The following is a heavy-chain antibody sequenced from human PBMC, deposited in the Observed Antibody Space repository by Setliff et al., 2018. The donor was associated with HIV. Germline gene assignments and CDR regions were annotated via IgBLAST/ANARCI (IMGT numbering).Heavy chain of an antibody. Sequence: PSETLSLTCTVSGGSISSDYWGWIRQPPGKGLEWIGSMYYSGTTYYNPSLKSRVTISVDTPKTQFSLKLNSVTAADPAVYYCGRAPDYWGQGTQVTVSS. CDR3: GRAPDY. CDR1: GGSISSDY. V-gene: IGHV4-39*01. J-gene: IGHJ4*02. CDR2: MYYSGTT.